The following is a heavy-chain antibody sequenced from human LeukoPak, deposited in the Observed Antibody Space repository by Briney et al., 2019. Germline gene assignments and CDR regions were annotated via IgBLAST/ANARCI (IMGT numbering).Heavy chain of an antibody. CDR1: GGSFSGYY. CDR3: ARQSGSYGGILDN. CDR2: INHSGST. D-gene: IGHD1-26*01. Sequence: ASETLSLTCAVYGGSFSGYYWSWIRQPPGKGLEWIGEINHSGSTYYNPSLKSRVTISVDTSRNEFSLRLSSVTAADTALYFCARQSGSYGGILDNWGQGILGTVSS. J-gene: IGHJ4*02. V-gene: IGHV4-34*01.